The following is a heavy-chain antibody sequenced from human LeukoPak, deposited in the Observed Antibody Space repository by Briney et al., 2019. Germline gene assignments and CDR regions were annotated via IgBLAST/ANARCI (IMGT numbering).Heavy chain of an antibody. CDR2: ISYDGTKK. J-gene: IGHJ4*02. Sequence: GGSLRLSCAASGFTFSSYAMHWVRQAPGKGLEWVAVISYDGTKKYYADSVKGRFTISRDNAKSSLCLQMNSLRVEDTAVYYCARVSGTTVTSFDFWGQGTLVTVSS. CDR1: GFTFSSYA. V-gene: IGHV3-30-3*01. CDR3: ARVSGTTVTSFDF. D-gene: IGHD4-17*01.